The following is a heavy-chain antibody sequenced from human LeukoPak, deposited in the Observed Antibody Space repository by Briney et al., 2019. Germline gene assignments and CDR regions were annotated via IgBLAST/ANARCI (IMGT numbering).Heavy chain of an antibody. CDR3: AREGAPPNCSGDCSL. CDR2: ISSSGSTI. D-gene: IGHD2-21*02. V-gene: IGHV3-48*03. Sequence: GGSLRLSCAASGFTFSSYEMNWVRQAPGKGLEWVSYISSSGSTIYYADSVKGRFTISRDNAKNSLYLQINSLRAEDTAVYYCAREGAPPNCSGDCSLWGQGTMVTVSS. CDR1: GFTFSSYE. J-gene: IGHJ3*01.